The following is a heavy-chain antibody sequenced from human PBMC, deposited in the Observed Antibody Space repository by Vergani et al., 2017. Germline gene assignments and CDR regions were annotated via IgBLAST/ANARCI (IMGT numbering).Heavy chain of an antibody. Sequence: QVQLVQSGAEVKKPGSSVKVSCKSSGGTFSNHVLAWVRQAPGQGLEWMGGILPLFGTPTYAQRFQGRVTITADESTTTAYMELTSLRSQDTAVYYCARDPRGYGGDPEDYYYGMDVWGQGTTVTVSS. V-gene: IGHV1-69*01. CDR3: ARDPRGYGGDPEDYYYGMDV. CDR1: GGTFSNHV. CDR2: ILPLFGTP. D-gene: IGHD2-21*02. J-gene: IGHJ6*02.